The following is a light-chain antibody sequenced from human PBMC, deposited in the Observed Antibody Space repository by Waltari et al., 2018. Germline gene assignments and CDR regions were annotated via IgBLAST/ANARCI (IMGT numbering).Light chain of an antibody. CDR2: DAS. J-gene: IGKJ2*01. V-gene: IGKV3-11*01. CDR1: QSVSSY. CDR3: QQRSNWPGPT. Sequence: EIVLTQSPATLSLSPGERATLSCRASQSVSSYLAWYQQKPGPAPRLLIYDASNRATGIPARFSGSGSGTDFTLTISSLEPEDFAVYYCQQRSNWPGPTFGQGTKLEIK.